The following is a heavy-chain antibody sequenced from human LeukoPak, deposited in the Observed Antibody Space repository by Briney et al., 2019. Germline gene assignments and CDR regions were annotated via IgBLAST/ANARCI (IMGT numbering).Heavy chain of an antibody. CDR2: INPNSGGT. CDR1: GYTFTGNF. Sequence: GASVKVSCKASGYTFTGNFMHWVRQAPGQELEWMGWINPNSGGTNYAQKFQGRVTMTRDTSISTAYMELSRLKSDDTAVYYCAREWPNSSSWYARWFDPWGQGTLVTVSS. J-gene: IGHJ5*02. V-gene: IGHV1-2*02. D-gene: IGHD6-13*01. CDR3: AREWPNSSSWYARWFDP.